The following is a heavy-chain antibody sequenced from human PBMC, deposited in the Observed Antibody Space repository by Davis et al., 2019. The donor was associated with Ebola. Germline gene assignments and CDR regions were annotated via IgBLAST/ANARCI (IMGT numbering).Heavy chain of an antibody. Sequence: GESLKISCAASGFNFNKYAMSWVRQAPGKGLEWVSSISTTGGSTYYADSVKGRFTISRGNSKNTLSLQMNSLRAEDTAVYYCARAVAATWSPFDNWGQGILVTVSS. V-gene: IGHV3-23*01. D-gene: IGHD6-19*01. J-gene: IGHJ4*02. CDR2: ISTTGGST. CDR3: ARAVAATWSPFDN. CDR1: GFNFNKYA.